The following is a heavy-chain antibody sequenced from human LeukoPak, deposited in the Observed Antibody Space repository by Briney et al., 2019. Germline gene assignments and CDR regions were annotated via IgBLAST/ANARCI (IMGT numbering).Heavy chain of an antibody. D-gene: IGHD3-9*01. CDR3: ARELRNDILTDG. J-gene: IGHJ4*02. CDR1: GFTFSSYS. Sequence: GGSLRLSCAASGFTFSSYSMNWVRQAPGKGLEWVSSISSSSSYIYYADSVKGRFTISRDNAKNSLYLQMNSLRAEDTAVYYCARELRNDILTDGWGQGTLVTVSS. V-gene: IGHV3-21*04. CDR2: ISSSSSYI.